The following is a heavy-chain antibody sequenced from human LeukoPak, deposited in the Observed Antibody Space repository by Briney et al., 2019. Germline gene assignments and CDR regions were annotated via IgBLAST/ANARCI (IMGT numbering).Heavy chain of an antibody. CDR1: GYRFTSYW. CDR3: ARVLDYAGFDY. D-gene: IGHD4-17*01. CDR2: IYPGDSDT. Sequence: GESLKISCKSSGYRFTSYWIGWVRQMPGKGLEWMGVIYPGDSDTRYSPSFQGQVTISADKSISTAYLQWSSLKASDTAMYYCARVLDYAGFDYWGQGTLVTVSS. V-gene: IGHV5-51*01. J-gene: IGHJ4*02.